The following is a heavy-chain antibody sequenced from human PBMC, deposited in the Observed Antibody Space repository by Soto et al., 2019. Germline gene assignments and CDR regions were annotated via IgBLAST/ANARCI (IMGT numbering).Heavy chain of an antibody. V-gene: IGHV2-5*02. CDR1: GFSLSTSGVG. Sequence: QITLKESGPPLVKPTQTLTLTCTFSGFSLSTSGVGVGWIRQPPGKALEWLALIYWDDDKRYSPSLKSRLTITKDTSKNQVVLTMTNMDPVDTATYYCAHRRMYYDSSGYYYLDYWGQGTLVTVSS. D-gene: IGHD3-22*01. CDR2: IYWDDDK. CDR3: AHRRMYYDSSGYYYLDY. J-gene: IGHJ4*02.